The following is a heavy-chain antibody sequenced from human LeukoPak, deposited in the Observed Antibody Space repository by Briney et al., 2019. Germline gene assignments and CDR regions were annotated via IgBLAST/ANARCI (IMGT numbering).Heavy chain of an antibody. CDR1: GFTFSSYG. J-gene: IGHJ4*02. V-gene: IGHV3-30*02. CDR2: IRYDGSNK. CDR3: AKSYYDSSGYYYVSYFDY. D-gene: IGHD3-22*01. Sequence: GGSLRLSCAASGFTFSSYGMHWVRQAPGKGLEWVAFIRYDGSNKYYADSVKGRFTISRDNSKNTLYLQMNSLRAGDTAVYYCAKSYYDSSGYYYVSYFDYWGQGTLVTVSS.